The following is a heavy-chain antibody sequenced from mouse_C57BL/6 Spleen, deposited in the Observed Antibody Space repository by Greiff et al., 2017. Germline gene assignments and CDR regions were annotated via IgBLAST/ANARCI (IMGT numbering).Heavy chain of an antibody. J-gene: IGHJ2*01. D-gene: IGHD3-2*02. CDR2: ISSGGSYT. CDR3: ARHGGSGYGYYFDY. V-gene: IGHV5-6*02. Sequence: GKLVESGGDLVKPGGSLKLSCAASGFTFSSYGMSWVRQTPVKRLEWVATISSGGSYTYYPDSVKGRFTISRDNAKNTLYLQMSSLKSEDTAMYYCARHGGSGYGYYFDYWGQGTTLTVSS. CDR1: GFTFSSYG.